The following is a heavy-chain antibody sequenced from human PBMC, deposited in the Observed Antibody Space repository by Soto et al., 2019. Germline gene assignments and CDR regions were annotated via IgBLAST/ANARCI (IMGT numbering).Heavy chain of an antibody. Sequence: SETLSLTCTVSGGSISSGGYYWSWIRQHPGKGLEWIGYIYYSGSTYYNPSLKSRVTISVDTSKNQFSLKLSSVTAADTAVYYCASAVAVAGSIGFDYWGQGTLVTVSS. CDR2: IYYSGST. V-gene: IGHV4-31*03. D-gene: IGHD6-19*01. J-gene: IGHJ4*02. CDR1: GGSISSGGYY. CDR3: ASAVAVAGSIGFDY.